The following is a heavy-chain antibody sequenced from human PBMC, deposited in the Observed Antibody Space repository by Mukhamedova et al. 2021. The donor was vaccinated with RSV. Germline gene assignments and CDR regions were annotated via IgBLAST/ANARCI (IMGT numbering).Heavy chain of an antibody. CDR2: IYTSGST. V-gene: IGHV4-4*07. CDR1: YY. D-gene: IGHD5-18*01. CDR3: AGQMDTAMVDPYYYYGMDV. J-gene: IGHJ6*01. Sequence: YYWSWIRQPAGKGLEWIGRIYTSGSTNYNPSLKSRVTMSVDTSKNQFSLKLSSVTAADTAVYYCAGQMDTAMVDPYYYYGMDVWG.